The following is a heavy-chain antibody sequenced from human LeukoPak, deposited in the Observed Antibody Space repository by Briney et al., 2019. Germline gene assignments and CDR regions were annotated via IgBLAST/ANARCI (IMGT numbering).Heavy chain of an antibody. CDR3: ARDGVGATAGGYDY. J-gene: IGHJ4*02. V-gene: IGHV4-4*07. Sequence: PSETLSLTCTVSGGSISSYYWSWIRQPAGKGLEWIGRIYTSGSTNYNPSLKSRVTMSVDTSKNQFSLKLSSVAAADTAVYYCARDGVGATAGGYDYWGQGTLVTVSS. CDR1: GGSISSYY. D-gene: IGHD1-26*01. CDR2: IYTSGST.